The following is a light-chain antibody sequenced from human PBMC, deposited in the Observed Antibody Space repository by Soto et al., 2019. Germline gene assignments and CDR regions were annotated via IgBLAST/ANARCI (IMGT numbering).Light chain of an antibody. CDR1: SSDVGGYDF. CDR3: SSYRSDTNQVQ. J-gene: IGLJ2*01. Sequence: QSALTQPASVSGSPGQSIPISCTGTSSDVGGYDFVSWYQHHPGRAPKLIIYEVSSRPSGVSYRFSGSKSGNTASLTISGLQAEDEAEYHCSSYRSDTNQVQFGGGTKLTVL. V-gene: IGLV2-14*01. CDR2: EVS.